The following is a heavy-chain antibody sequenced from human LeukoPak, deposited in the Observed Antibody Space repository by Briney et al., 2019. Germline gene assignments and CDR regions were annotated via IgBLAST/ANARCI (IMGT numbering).Heavy chain of an antibody. D-gene: IGHD3-22*01. Sequence: GPTLVKPTPTLTLTCTFSGFSLSTSGVGVGWIRQPPGKALEWLALIYWDDDKRYSPSLRSRLTITKDTSKNQVVLTMTNMDPVDTATYYCAHRGYYDSSGFSDAFDIWGQGTMVTVSS. V-gene: IGHV2-5*02. CDR1: GFSLSTSGVG. CDR3: AHRGYYDSSGFSDAFDI. CDR2: IYWDDDK. J-gene: IGHJ3*02.